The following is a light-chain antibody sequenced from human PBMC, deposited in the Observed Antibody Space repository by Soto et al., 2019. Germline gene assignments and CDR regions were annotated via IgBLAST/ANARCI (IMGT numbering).Light chain of an antibody. CDR2: GAS. CDR3: QQYGSSLLIT. CDR1: QSVSSSY. J-gene: IGKJ5*01. Sequence: EIVLTQSPCTLSLSPGERATLSCRASQSVSSSYLAWYQQKPGQAPRLLIYGASSRATGIPDRFSGSGSGTDFTLTISRLEPEDFAVYYCQQYGSSLLITFGQGTRLEIK. V-gene: IGKV3-20*01.